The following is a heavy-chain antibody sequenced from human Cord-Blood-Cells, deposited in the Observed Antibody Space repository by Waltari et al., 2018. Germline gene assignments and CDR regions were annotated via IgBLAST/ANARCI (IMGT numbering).Heavy chain of an antibody. J-gene: IGHJ4*02. V-gene: IGHV4-30-4*01. D-gene: IGHD7-27*01. CDR2: IYYSGST. CDR3: ARVEELGNLGY. CDR1: GGSTSSDDYY. Sequence: QVQLQESGPGLVKPSQTLSLTCTVPGGSTSSDDYYCSRIRQPPGKGLEWIGYIYYSGSTYYNPSLKSRVTISVDTSKNQFSLKLSSVTAADTAVYYCARVEELGNLGYWGQGTLVTVSS.